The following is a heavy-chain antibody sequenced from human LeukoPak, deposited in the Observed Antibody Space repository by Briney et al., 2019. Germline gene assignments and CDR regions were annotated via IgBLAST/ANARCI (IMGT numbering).Heavy chain of an antibody. CDR3: AKVDYGSGSYPDY. Sequence: QSGGSLRLSCAASGFTFSSYGMHWVRQAPGKGLEWVAFIRYDGSNKYCADSVKGRFTISRDNSKNTLYLQMNSLRAEDTAVYYCAKVDYGSGSYPDYWGQGTLVTVSS. V-gene: IGHV3-30*02. J-gene: IGHJ4*02. CDR2: IRYDGSNK. CDR1: GFTFSSYG. D-gene: IGHD3-10*01.